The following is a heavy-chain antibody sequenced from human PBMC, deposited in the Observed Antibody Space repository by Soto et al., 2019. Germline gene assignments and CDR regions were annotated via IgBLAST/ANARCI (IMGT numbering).Heavy chain of an antibody. V-gene: IGHV3-23*01. CDR2: FSGNGGRT. Sequence: EVQLLQSGGGLAQPGGSLRLSCEASGFTFSTYAMSWVRQAPGKGLEWVSGFSGNGGRTYYADSVKGRFTISRDNSKNTLFLQMNSLRVEDTAVYYCAKGTVTQVYYFDYWGQGTLVAVSS. D-gene: IGHD4-17*01. J-gene: IGHJ4*02. CDR3: AKGTVTQVYYFDY. CDR1: GFTFSTYA.